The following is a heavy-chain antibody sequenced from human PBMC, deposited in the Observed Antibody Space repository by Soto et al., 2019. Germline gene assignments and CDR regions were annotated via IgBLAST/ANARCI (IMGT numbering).Heavy chain of an antibody. J-gene: IGHJ4*02. Sequence: QVQLVQSGAEVKKPGSSVRVSCKASGGTFSSYAISWVRQAPGQGLEWMGGIIPIFGTANYAQKFQGRVTITADESTSTAYMELSSLRSEDTAVYYCASTYYDFWSGYSPHYFDYWGQGTLVTVSS. V-gene: IGHV1-69*01. CDR2: IIPIFGTA. CDR1: GGTFSSYA. CDR3: ASTYYDFWSGYSPHYFDY. D-gene: IGHD3-3*01.